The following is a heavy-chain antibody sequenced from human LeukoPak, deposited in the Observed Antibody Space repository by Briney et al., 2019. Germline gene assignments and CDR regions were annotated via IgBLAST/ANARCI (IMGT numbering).Heavy chain of an antibody. CDR3: ASEGNSGGGAY. CDR1: GFSFTTYS. J-gene: IGHJ4*02. D-gene: IGHD4-23*01. Sequence: PGGSLRLSCAASGFSFTTYSMNWVRQAPGKGLEWVAVISYDGSNKYYADSVKGRFTISRDNSKNTLYLQMNSLRAEDTAVYYCASEGNSGGGAYWGQGTLVTVSS. V-gene: IGHV3-30*03. CDR2: ISYDGSNK.